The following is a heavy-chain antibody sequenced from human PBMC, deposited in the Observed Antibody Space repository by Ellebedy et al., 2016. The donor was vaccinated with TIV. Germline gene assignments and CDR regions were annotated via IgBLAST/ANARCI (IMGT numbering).Heavy chain of an antibody. Sequence: MPSETLSLTCNVSDYSIRSGHYWGWVRQPPGKGLEWIGSIFHGVTTYYNPSLKSRLTISVDTSNNQFSLKLSSVTAADAAVYYCVKTHGNDWTFDYWGQGTLVTVSS. D-gene: IGHD3-9*01. CDR2: IFHGVTT. CDR1: DYSIRSGHY. J-gene: IGHJ4*02. V-gene: IGHV4-38-2*02. CDR3: VKTHGNDWTFDY.